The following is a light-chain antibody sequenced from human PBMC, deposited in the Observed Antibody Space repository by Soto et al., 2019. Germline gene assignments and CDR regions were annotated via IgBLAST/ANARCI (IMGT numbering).Light chain of an antibody. J-gene: IGKJ1*01. Sequence: EIVMTQSPATLSVSPGERATLSCRASQSVSSNLAWSQQKPGQAPRLLIYGASTTDAGIPARFSGSGSGTELTLTISSLQSEDFAVYYCQQYNNLRQTFGQGTKVEIK. V-gene: IGKV3-15*01. CDR1: QSVSSN. CDR3: QQYNNLRQT. CDR2: GAS.